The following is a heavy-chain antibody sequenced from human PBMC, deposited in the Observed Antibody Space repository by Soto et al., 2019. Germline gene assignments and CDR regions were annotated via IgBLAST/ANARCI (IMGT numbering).Heavy chain of an antibody. J-gene: IGHJ4*02. V-gene: IGHV1-18*01. CDR3: ARVTSMIVVVIDY. Sequence: ASVKVSCKASGYTFTSYGISWVRQAPGQGLEWMGWISAYNGNTNYAQKPQGRVTMTTDTSTSTAYTELRSLRSDDTAVYYCARVTSMIVVVIDYWGQGTLVTVSS. D-gene: IGHD3-22*01. CDR2: ISAYNGNT. CDR1: GYTFTSYG.